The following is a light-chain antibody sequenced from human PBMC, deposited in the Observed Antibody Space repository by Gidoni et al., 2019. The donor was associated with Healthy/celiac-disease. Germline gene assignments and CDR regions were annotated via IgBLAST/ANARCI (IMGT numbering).Light chain of an antibody. CDR2: DAS. CDR3: QQYDNLPIT. J-gene: IGKJ3*01. CDR1: QDIRNY. V-gene: IGKV1-33*01. Sequence: DIQMTQSPSSLSASVGDRVTITCQASQDIRNYLNWYQQKPGKAPKLLIYDASNLETGVRSRFSGSGSGTYFTFTISSLQPEDIATYYCQQYDNLPITFGPGTKVDIK.